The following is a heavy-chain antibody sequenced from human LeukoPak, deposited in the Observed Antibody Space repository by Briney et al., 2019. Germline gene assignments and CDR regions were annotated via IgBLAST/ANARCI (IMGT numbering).Heavy chain of an antibody. V-gene: IGHV3-74*01. J-gene: IGHJ4*02. CDR1: GFTISNYA. CDR3: ARARGNTYGYFEY. Sequence: PGGSLRLSCAASGFTISNYAMSWVRQAPGKGLVWVSRINGDASSTSYADSVKGRFTISRDNAKSTLYLQMNSLRVEDTAVYYCARARGNTYGYFEYWGQGTLVTVSS. CDR2: INGDASST. D-gene: IGHD5-18*01.